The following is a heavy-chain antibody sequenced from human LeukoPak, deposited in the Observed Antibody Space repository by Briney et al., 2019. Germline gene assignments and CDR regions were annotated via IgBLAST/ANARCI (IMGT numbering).Heavy chain of an antibody. Sequence: GGSLRLSCAASGFTFSSYSMSWVRQVPGKGLEWVSAITGSGGSTYYADSVEVRFAISRDNSKKTLYLQMNTLRAEATAVYYCAKERAPLNIVKYYFDYWGQGTLVTVPS. J-gene: IGHJ4*02. CDR1: GFTFSSYS. CDR3: AKERAPLNIVKYYFDY. D-gene: IGHD1-26*01. CDR2: ITGSGGST. V-gene: IGHV3-23*01.